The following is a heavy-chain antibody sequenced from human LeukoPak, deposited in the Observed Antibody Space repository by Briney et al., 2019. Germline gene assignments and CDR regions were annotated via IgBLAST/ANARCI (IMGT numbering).Heavy chain of an antibody. V-gene: IGHV4-39*07. J-gene: IGHJ4*02. CDR3: ATLGYCSGGSCYTPWGIDY. Sequence: SETLSLTCTVSGGSIRGYTYYWGWIRQPPGKGLEWIGSLYFTGSTYYNPSLKSRVIISVDTSKNQFSLKLSSVTAADTAVYYCATLGYCSGGSCYTPWGIDYWGQGTLVTVSS. CDR2: LYFTGST. CDR1: GGSIRGYTYY. D-gene: IGHD2-15*01.